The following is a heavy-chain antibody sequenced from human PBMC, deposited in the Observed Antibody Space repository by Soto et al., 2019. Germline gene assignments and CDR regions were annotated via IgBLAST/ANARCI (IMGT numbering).Heavy chain of an antibody. D-gene: IGHD6-6*01. CDR2: IIPILGIA. Sequence: SVKVSCKASGGTFSSYTISWVRQAPGQGLEWMGRIIPILGIANYAQKFQGRVTITADKSTSTAYMELSSLRSEDTAVYYCARDEAKYSSSYSAFDIWGQGTMVTVSS. V-gene: IGHV1-69*04. CDR1: GGTFSSYT. J-gene: IGHJ3*02. CDR3: ARDEAKYSSSYSAFDI.